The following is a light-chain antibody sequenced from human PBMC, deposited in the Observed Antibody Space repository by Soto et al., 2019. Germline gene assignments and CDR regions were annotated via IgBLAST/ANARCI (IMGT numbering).Light chain of an antibody. CDR1: HSITNW. J-gene: IGKJ2*01. CDR2: DVS. Sequence: DIRMTQSPSTLSASVGDRVTITCRASHSITNWLAWYQQKPGKAPKVLIYDVSTLGSGVPSRFSGSGSGTEFTLTISSLQPDDFATYYCQPYNNNFGQGTKVEIK. CDR3: QPYNNN. V-gene: IGKV1-5*01.